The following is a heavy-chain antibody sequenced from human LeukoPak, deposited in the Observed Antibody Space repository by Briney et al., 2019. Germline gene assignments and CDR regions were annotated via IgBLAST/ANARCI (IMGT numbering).Heavy chain of an antibody. D-gene: IGHD1-26*01. V-gene: IGHV5-51*01. J-gene: IGHJ3*02. CDR3: ARPANSGDAFDM. CDR2: IYPGDSDT. Sequence: GESLKISCKGSGGCFTSYWIGWVRQMPGKGLEWMGIIYPGDSDTRYSPSFQGQVTISADKSITTAYLQWSSLRASDTAMYYCARPANSGDAFDMWGQGTMVTVSS. CDR1: GGCFTSYW.